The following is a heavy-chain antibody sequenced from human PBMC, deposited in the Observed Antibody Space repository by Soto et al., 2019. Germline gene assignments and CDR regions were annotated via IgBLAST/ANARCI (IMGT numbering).Heavy chain of an antibody. D-gene: IGHD6-13*01. Sequence: SETLSLTCAVYGGSFSGLYWTWIRQLPGKRVEWIGEINHSGSTNYNPSHKRRVTISVDTSKNQFSLTLSSVTAADTAVYYCARGDPRTPAAGTYYYGFDVWGQGTTVTVSS. CDR3: ARGDPRTPAAGTYYYGFDV. CDR1: GGSFSGLY. CDR2: INHSGST. V-gene: IGHV4-34*01. J-gene: IGHJ6*02.